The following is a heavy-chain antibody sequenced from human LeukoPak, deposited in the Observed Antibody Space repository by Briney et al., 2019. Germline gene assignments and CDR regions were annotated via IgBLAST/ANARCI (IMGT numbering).Heavy chain of an antibody. CDR1: GFTFSSYW. CDR3: VRATDYGDYSFDY. Sequence: GGSLRLSCAASGFTFSSYWMSWVRQAPGKGMEWVANIKQDGSEKYYVDSVKGRFIISRDNAKNSLYLQMNSLRAEDTAVYYCVRATDYGDYSFDYWGQGTLVTVSS. V-gene: IGHV3-7*03. J-gene: IGHJ4*02. CDR2: IKQDGSEK. D-gene: IGHD4-17*01.